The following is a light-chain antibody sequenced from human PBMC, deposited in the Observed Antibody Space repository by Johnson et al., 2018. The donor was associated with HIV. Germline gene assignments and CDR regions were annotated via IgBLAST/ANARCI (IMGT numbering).Light chain of an antibody. CDR2: ENN. J-gene: IGLJ1*01. CDR1: DSNIGNNY. V-gene: IGLV1-51*01. Sequence: QSVLTQPPSVSAAPGQKVTISCFGSDSNIGNNYVSWYQQLPGTAPKLLIYENNKRPSGIPDRFSGSKSGTSATLDITGLQSGDEADYYCGTWDSSLSAYVFGNGTNVTVL. CDR3: GTWDSSLSAYV.